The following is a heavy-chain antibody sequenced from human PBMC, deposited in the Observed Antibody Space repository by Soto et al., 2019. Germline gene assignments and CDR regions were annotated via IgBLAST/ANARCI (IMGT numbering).Heavy chain of an antibody. CDR2: IRSKANSYET. CDR3: TRHMPHMGPPQGIAAAGDHYYYYGMDV. V-gene: IGHV3-73*01. Sequence: GGSLRLSCAASGFTFDDYTMHWVRQASGKGLEWVCRIRSKANSYETAYAASVKGRFTISRDDSKNTAYLQMNSLKTEDTAVYYCTRHMPHMGPPQGIAAAGDHYYYYGMDVWGQGTTVTVSS. CDR1: GFTFDDYT. D-gene: IGHD6-13*01. J-gene: IGHJ6*02.